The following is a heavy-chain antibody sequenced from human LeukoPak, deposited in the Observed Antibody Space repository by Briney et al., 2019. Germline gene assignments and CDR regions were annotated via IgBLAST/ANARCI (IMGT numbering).Heavy chain of an antibody. J-gene: IGHJ6*03. D-gene: IGHD1-1*01. Sequence: ASVKVSCKASGGTFSSYAISWVRQAPGQGLEWMGGIIPIFGTANYAQKFQGRVTITTDESTSTAYMELSSLRSEDTAVYYCARGRYSGQLDCYYYMDVWGKGTTVTVSS. V-gene: IGHV1-69*05. CDR2: IIPIFGTA. CDR1: GGTFSSYA. CDR3: ARGRYSGQLDCYYYMDV.